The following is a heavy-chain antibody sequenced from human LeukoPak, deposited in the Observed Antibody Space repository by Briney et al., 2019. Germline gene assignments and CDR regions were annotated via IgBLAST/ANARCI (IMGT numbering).Heavy chain of an antibody. J-gene: IGHJ4*02. D-gene: IGHD2-2*02. Sequence: ASVKVSCKASGYTFTSYGISWVRQAPGQGLEWMGWISAYNGNTNYAQKVQGRVTMTTDTSTSTSTVYMELRSLRSDDTAVYYCARFHCSRTSCYIDYWGQGTLVTVSS. CDR2: ISAYNGNT. CDR3: ARFHCSRTSCYIDY. V-gene: IGHV1-18*01. CDR1: GYTFTSYG.